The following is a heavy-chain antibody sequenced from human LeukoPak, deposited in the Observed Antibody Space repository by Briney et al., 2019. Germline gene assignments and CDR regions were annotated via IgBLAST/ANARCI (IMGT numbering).Heavy chain of an antibody. CDR2: IYTSGST. V-gene: IGHV4-61*02. CDR1: GGSISSGSYY. D-gene: IGHD3-3*01. Sequence: PSETLSLTCTVSGGSISSGSYYWSWIRQPAGKGLEWIGRIYTSGSTNYNPSLKSRVTISVDTSKNQFSLKLSSVTAADTAVYYCAREGGYDFWSGYYIDYWGQGTLVTVSS. CDR3: AREGGYDFWSGYYIDY. J-gene: IGHJ4*02.